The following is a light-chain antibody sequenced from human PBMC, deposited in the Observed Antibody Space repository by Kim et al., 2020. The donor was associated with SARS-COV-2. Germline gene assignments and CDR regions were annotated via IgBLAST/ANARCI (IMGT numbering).Light chain of an antibody. V-gene: IGKV3-15*01. CDR1: QSVRSN. Sequence: SPEERAPPSGRARQSVRSNSSGYTQKPGPAPRLLIYGAPPRATGIPARFSGSVSGTEFTLTISGLQCEDFAVYFCQKYNNWAPWTFGQGTKVEIK. CDR3: QKYNNWAPWT. J-gene: IGKJ1*01. CDR2: GAP.